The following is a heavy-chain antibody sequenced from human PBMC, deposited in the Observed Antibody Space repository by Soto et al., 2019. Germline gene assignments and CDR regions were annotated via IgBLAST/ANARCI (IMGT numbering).Heavy chain of an antibody. CDR3: AKDGLYQWLPGRQFDS. CDR1: GLTFSSYG. Sequence: QVPLVESGGGVVQPGRPLRPSCAASGLTFSSYGMHRVRQAQAKGREGVEFISYEESDKYYADSVKVRFTISRDNSKNTLYLQMNSLRAEDTAVYYWAKDGLYQWLPGRQFDSWGQGTLVTVSS. D-gene: IGHD6-19*01. CDR2: ISYEESDK. J-gene: IGHJ4*02. V-gene: IGHV3-30*18.